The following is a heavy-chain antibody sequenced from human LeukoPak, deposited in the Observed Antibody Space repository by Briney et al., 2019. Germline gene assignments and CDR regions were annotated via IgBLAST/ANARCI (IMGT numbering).Heavy chain of an antibody. J-gene: IGHJ3*02. CDR1: GYTFTKYA. CDR2: INAGNGNT. Sequence: ASVKVSCKASGYTFTKYAMHWVRQAPGQTLEWMAWINAGNGNTKYSQKFQGRVTITRDTSASIAYMELSSLRSEDTAVYYCAREACSSTRCYDLAFDIWGQGTKVTVSS. CDR3: AREACSSTRCYDLAFDI. V-gene: IGHV1-3*01. D-gene: IGHD2-2*01.